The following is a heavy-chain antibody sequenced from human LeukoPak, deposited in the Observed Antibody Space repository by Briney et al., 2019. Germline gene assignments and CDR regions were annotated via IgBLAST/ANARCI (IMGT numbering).Heavy chain of an antibody. J-gene: IGHJ4*02. CDR1: GGSISSYY. CDR2: IYYSGST. Sequence: SGTLSLTCTVSGGSISSYYWSWIRQPPGKGLEWIGYIYYSGSTNYNPSLKSRVTIPVDTSKNQFSLKLSSVTAADTAVYYCARDGNYDFWSGYFDYWGQGTLVTVSS. D-gene: IGHD3-3*01. V-gene: IGHV4-59*01. CDR3: ARDGNYDFWSGYFDY.